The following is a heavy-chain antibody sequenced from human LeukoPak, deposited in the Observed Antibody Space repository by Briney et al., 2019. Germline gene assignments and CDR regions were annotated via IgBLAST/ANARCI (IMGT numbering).Heavy chain of an antibody. CDR3: ARLASANRGKKNPQLANIGY. Sequence: HGESLKISCKGSGYSFTSYWIGWVRQMPGKGLEWMGIIYPGDSDTRYSPSFQGQVTISADKSISTAHLQWSSLKASDTAMYYCARLASANRGKKNPQLANIGYWGQGTLVTVSS. V-gene: IGHV5-51*01. J-gene: IGHJ4*02. D-gene: IGHD7-27*01. CDR1: GYSFTSYW. CDR2: IYPGDSDT.